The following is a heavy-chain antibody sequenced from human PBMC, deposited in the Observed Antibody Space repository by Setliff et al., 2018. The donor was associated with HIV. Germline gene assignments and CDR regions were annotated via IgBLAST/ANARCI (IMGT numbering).Heavy chain of an antibody. V-gene: IGHV4-61*09. CDR1: GGSISSGIYY. D-gene: IGHD2-8*02. Sequence: PSETLSLTCTVSGGSISSGIYYWIWIRQPAGKGLEWIGHVYTTGGTNYNPSLESRLTISVDTSRNQFSLRLSPVTAADTAVYYCARAPTGVTNAFDIWGQGTMVTVSS. J-gene: IGHJ3*02. CDR3: ARAPTGVTNAFDI. CDR2: VYTTGGT.